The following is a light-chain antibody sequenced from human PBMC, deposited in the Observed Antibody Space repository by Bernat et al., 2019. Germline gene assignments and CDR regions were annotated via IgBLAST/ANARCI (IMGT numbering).Light chain of an antibody. J-gene: IGLJ1*01. CDR3: QVWDGATAHFV. CDR2: SDS. Sequence: YVLTQPPSVSGAPRETASVSCEGDNIGYKSVHWYQQKPGQAPVLLIYSDSARPSGIPERFSGSNSGNTATLTINRVESGDEADYYCQVWDGATAHFVFGTGTHVTVL. CDR1: NIGYKS. V-gene: IGLV3-21*04.